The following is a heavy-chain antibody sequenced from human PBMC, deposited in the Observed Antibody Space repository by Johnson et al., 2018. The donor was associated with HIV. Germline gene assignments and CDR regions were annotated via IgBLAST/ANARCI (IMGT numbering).Heavy chain of an antibody. CDR1: RFTFSNAW. CDR3: ARVYSSSSAHAFDI. J-gene: IGHJ3*02. CDR2: ISYDGSNK. Sequence: QVQLVESGGGLVKPGGSLRLSCVASRFTFSNAWMSWVRQAPGKGLERVVVISYDGSNKYYADSVKGRFTISRDNSKNTLYLQMNSLRAEDTAVYYCARVYSSSSAHAFDIWGQGTMVTVSS. D-gene: IGHD6-6*01. V-gene: IGHV3-30-3*01.